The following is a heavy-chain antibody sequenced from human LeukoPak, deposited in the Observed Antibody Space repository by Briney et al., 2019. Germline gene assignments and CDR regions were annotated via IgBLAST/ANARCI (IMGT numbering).Heavy chain of an antibody. CDR2: INRDGSKK. V-gene: IGHV3-74*01. CDR3: GRSLLGGADH. Sequence: GGSLRLSCAGSGFTFSDHWMHWVRQAPGEGLVWVSRINRDGSKKDYADSVKGRFSISRDNAKSTVYLEMNSLRAEDTAVYYCGRSLLGGADHWGQGTLVTVSS. D-gene: IGHD3-16*01. CDR1: GFTFSDHW. J-gene: IGHJ4*02.